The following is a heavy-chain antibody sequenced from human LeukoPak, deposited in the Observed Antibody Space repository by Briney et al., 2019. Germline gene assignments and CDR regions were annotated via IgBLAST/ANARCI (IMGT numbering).Heavy chain of an antibody. CDR3: ARRGLSIAARRGWFDP. Sequence: GGSLRLSCAASGFTFSSYWMSWVRQAPGKGLEWVANIKQDGSEKYYVDSVKGRFTISRDNAKNSLYLQMNSLRAEDTAVYYCARRGLSIAARRGWFDPWGQGTLVTVSS. J-gene: IGHJ5*02. D-gene: IGHD6-6*01. CDR2: IKQDGSEK. CDR1: GFTFSSYW. V-gene: IGHV3-7*01.